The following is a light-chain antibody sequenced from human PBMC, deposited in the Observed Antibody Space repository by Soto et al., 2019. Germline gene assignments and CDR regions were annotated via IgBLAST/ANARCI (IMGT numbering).Light chain of an antibody. CDR1: SSDVGGYNY. V-gene: IGLV2-14*01. Sequence: QSALTQPASVSGSPGQSITISCTGTSSDVGGYNYVSWYQQHPGKAPKLMIYEVSNRPSGVSNRFSGSKSGNTASLTISGLQXEDXADYYCSSYTTSSTHWVFGGGTQLTVL. CDR3: SSYTTSSTHWV. J-gene: IGLJ3*02. CDR2: EVS.